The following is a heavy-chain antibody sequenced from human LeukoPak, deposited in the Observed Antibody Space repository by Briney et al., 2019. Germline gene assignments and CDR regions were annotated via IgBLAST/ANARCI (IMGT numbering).Heavy chain of an antibody. CDR2: ISISSNYI. D-gene: IGHD3-10*02. V-gene: IGHV3-21*01. J-gene: IGHJ6*04. Sequence: GGSLRLSCAASGFTFSRYSMNWVRQAPGKGLEWVSSISISSNYIYYTDSVKGRCTIPRDNAKNSLYLQMNSLRAEDTAVYYCAELGITMIGGVWGKGTTVTISS. CDR3: AELGITMIGGV. CDR1: GFTFSRYS.